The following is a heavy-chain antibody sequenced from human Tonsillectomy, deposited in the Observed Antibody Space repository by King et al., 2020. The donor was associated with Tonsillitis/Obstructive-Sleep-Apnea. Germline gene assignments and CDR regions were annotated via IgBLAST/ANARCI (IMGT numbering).Heavy chain of an antibody. CDR3: ARGGLLFDYYYGMDV. D-gene: IGHD3-10*01. CDR2: IWYDGSNQ. Sequence: VQLVESGGGVVQPGRSLRLSCAASGFTFSSYGMHWVRQAPGKGLEWVAVIWYDGSNQYYADSVKGRFTISRHNSKNTLYLQMNSLRAEDTAVYYCARGGLLFDYYYGMDVWGQGTTVTVSS. V-gene: IGHV3-33*01. J-gene: IGHJ6*02. CDR1: GFTFSSYG.